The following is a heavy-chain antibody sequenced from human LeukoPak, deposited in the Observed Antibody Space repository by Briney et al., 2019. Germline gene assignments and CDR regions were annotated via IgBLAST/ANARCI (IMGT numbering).Heavy chain of an antibody. CDR1: GGSISSYY. J-gene: IGHJ5*02. D-gene: IGHD3-10*01. CDR3: ARGGYYGSGNDFRFDP. V-gene: IGHV4-59*01. CDR2: IYYSGSA. Sequence: SETLSLACTVSGGSISSYYWSWIRQPPGKGLEWIGYIYYSGSANYKPSLKSRVTISVDTSKNQFSLKLSSVTAADTAVYYCARGGYYGSGNDFRFDPWGQGTLVTVSS.